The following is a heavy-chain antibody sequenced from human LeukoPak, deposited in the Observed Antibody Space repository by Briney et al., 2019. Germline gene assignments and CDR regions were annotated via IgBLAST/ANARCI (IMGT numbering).Heavy chain of an antibody. J-gene: IGHJ6*03. CDR3: ARAGDIVVVVAATGWYYMDV. CDR2: ISSSGSTI. Sequence: GGSLRLSCAASGFTFSSYEMNWVRQAPGKGLEWVSYISSSGSTIYYADSVKGRFTISRDNAKNSLYLQMNSLRAEDTAVYYCARAGDIVVVVAATGWYYMDVWGKGTTVTISS. D-gene: IGHD2-15*01. V-gene: IGHV3-48*03. CDR1: GFTFSSYE.